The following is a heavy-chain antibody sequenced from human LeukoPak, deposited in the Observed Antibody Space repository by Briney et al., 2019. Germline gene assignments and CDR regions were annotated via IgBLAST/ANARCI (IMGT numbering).Heavy chain of an antibody. CDR1: GYTFTSYG. D-gene: IGHD2-2*01. J-gene: IGHJ4*02. CDR3: ARVRRYCSSTSCYAPLFDY. Sequence: GASVKVSCKASGYTFTSYGISWVRRAPGQGLEWMGWISAYNGNTNYAQKLQGRVTMTTDTSTSTAYMELRSLRSDDTAVYYCARVRRYCSSTSCYAPLFDYWGQGTLVTVSS. V-gene: IGHV1-18*01. CDR2: ISAYNGNT.